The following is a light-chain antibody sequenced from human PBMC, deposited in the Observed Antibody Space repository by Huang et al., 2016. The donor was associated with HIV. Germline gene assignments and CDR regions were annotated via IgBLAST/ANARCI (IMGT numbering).Light chain of an antibody. CDR2: ATF. J-gene: IGKJ1*01. CDR1: QNIGTS. CDR3: QQSQGLPRT. Sequence: DIQMTQSPSSLSASVGDRVTITCRASQNIGTSLNWYQQKPGQAPKLLIYATFNLHFGIPSRFSGRGSGTSFTLTISNLQPDDFATYFCQQSQGLPRTFGRGTKVDI. V-gene: IGKV1-39*01.